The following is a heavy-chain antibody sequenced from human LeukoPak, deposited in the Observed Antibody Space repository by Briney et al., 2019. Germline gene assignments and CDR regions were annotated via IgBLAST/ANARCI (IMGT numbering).Heavy chain of an antibody. CDR1: GYTFTSYD. J-gene: IGHJ6*03. CDR2: MNPNSGNT. Sequence: EASVKVSCKASGYTFTSYDINWVRQATGQGLEWMGWMNPNSGNTGYAQKFQGRVTMTRNTSISTAYMELSSLRSEDTAVYYCARGSTKSTMRGSFNYYYYMDVWGKGTTVTVSS. D-gene: IGHD6-13*01. CDR3: ARGSTKSTMRGSFNYYYYMDV. V-gene: IGHV1-8*01.